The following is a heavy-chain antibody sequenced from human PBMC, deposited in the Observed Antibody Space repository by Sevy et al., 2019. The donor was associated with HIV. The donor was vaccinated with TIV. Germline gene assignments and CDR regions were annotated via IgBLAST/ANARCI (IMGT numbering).Heavy chain of an antibody. J-gene: IGHJ4*02. V-gene: IGHV1-18*01. Sequence: ASVKVSCEASGYTFTSYGIIWVRQAPGQGLEWMGWISAYNGNTNYAQRLQGRVTMTTDTSRGTAYMELTSLRSDDTAVYYCARGPRKYYGISGYYYPPSYWGQGTLVTVSS. D-gene: IGHD3-22*01. CDR3: ARGPRKYYGISGYYYPPSY. CDR2: ISAYNGNT. CDR1: GYTFTSYG.